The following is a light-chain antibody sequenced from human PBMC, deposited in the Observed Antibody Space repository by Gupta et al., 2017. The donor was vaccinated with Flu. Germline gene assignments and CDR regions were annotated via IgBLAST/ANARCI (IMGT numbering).Light chain of an antibody. J-gene: IGKJ5*01. CDR3: QQTSTSPLT. Sequence: QQKPGKAPMLLIYSASTLQTGVPSRFSGGGSGADFTLTISNLQPEDIAIYYCQQTSTSPLTFGQGTRLEIK. CDR2: SAS. V-gene: IGKV1-39*01.